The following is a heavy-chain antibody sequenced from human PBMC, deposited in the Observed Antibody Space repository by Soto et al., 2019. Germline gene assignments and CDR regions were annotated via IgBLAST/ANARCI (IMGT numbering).Heavy chain of an antibody. CDR1: GYTFTSYA. D-gene: IGHD3-22*01. V-gene: IGHV1-3*01. CDR3: ARVWYDSSGYYHPSPFDY. CDR2: INAGNGNT. Sequence: ASVKVSCKASGYTFTSYAMHWVRQAPGQRLEWMGWINAGNGNTKYSQKFQGRDTITRDTSASTAYMELSSLRSEDTAVYYCARVWYDSSGYYHPSPFDYWGQGTLVTVSS. J-gene: IGHJ4*02.